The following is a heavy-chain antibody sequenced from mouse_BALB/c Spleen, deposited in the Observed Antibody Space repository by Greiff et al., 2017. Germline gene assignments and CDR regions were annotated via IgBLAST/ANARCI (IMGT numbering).Heavy chain of an antibody. J-gene: IGHJ2*01. CDR2: IYPGNGDT. V-gene: IGHV1-12*01. CDR3: ARGDYYGITRFDY. CDR1: GYTFTSYN. Sequence: QVQLQQPGAELVKPGASVKMSCKASGYTFTSYNMHWVKQTPGQGLEWIGAIYPGNGDTSCNQKFKGKATLTADKSSSTAYMQLSSLTSEDSAVYYCARGDYYGITRFDYWGQGTTLTVSS. D-gene: IGHD1-2*01.